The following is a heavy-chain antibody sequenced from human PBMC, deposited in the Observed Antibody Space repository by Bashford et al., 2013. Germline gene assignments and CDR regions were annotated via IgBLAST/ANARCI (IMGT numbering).Heavy chain of an antibody. D-gene: IGHD6-19*01. CDR2: IYSSGRS. CDR1: GDSIISGGYS. J-gene: IGHJ4*02. CDR3: ARSGWLTTVGFDY. V-gene: IGHV4-30-2*02. Sequence: SETLSLTCSVSGDSIISGGYSWSWVRRPPGKGRGGGLGYIYSSGRSFYNPSLRGRVTVSIDTSKNQFSLKLSSVTAADTAVYYCARSGWLTTVGFDYWGQGTLVTVSS.